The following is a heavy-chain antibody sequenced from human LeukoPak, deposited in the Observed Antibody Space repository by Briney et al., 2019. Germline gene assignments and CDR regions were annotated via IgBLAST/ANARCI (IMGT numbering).Heavy chain of an antibody. V-gene: IGHV1-69*13. CDR3: ARDPGNWNDQGPHLPFDY. CDR2: IIPMFGTA. D-gene: IGHD1-1*01. Sequence: ASVKVSCKASGGTFSSYTFTWVRQAPGQGLEWMGGIIPMFGTANYAQKFQGRVTITADESTSTAYMELSSLRSDDTAVYYCARDPGNWNDQGPHLPFDYWGQGTLVTVSS. J-gene: IGHJ4*02. CDR1: GGTFSSYT.